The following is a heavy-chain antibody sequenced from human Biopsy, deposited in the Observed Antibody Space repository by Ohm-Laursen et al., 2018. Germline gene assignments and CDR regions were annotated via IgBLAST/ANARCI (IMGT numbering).Heavy chain of an antibody. J-gene: IGHJ3*01. Sequence: GTLSLTCTVSGGSIINNYWSWIRQPPGKGLEWIGYIYFTGSTNYNPSLKSRVTISVDTSKSQFSLRLSSVTAADTAVYYCARDSGGMATILDAFDLWGQGTMVTVSP. D-gene: IGHD5-24*01. V-gene: IGHV4-59*01. CDR3: ARDSGGMATILDAFDL. CDR1: GGSIINNY. CDR2: IYFTGST.